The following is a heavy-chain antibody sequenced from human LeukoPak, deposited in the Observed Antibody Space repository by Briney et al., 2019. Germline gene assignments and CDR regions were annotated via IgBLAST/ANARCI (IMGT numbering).Heavy chain of an antibody. J-gene: IGHJ4*02. CDR3: AKDGAVAGTGTEIDY. V-gene: IGHV3-23*01. Sequence: GGSLRLSCAASGFTFSSYAMSWVRQAPGKGLEWVSAISGSGGSTYYADPVKGRFTISRDNSKNTLYLQMNSLRAEDTAVYYCAKDGAVAGTGTEIDYWGQGTLVTVSS. D-gene: IGHD6-19*01. CDR1: GFTFSSYA. CDR2: ISGSGGST.